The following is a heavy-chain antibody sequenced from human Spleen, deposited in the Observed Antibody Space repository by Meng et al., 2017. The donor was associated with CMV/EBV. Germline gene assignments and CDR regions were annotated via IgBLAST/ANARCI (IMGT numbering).Heavy chain of an antibody. Sequence: QGQLTQWGEALLRPSETRPLPCAVYGGSVSGYYWSWIRQPPGKGLEWIGEINHSGSTNYNPSLKSRVTISVDTSKNQFSLKLSSVTAADTAVYYCARANYDFWSGYPAEYFQHWGQGTLVTVSS. CDR1: GGSVSGYY. CDR3: ARANYDFWSGYPAEYFQH. V-gene: IGHV4-34*01. CDR2: INHSGST. D-gene: IGHD3-3*01. J-gene: IGHJ1*01.